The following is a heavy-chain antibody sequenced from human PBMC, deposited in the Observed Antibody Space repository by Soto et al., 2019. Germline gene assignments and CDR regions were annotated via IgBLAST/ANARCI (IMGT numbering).Heavy chain of an antibody. V-gene: IGHV4-39*01. CDR3: ARQIRKGTTMRGVDY. D-gene: IGHD4-4*01. J-gene: IGHJ4*02. CDR2: IYYSGST. Sequence: QLQLQESGPGLVKPSETLSLTCTVSGGSISSSSYYWGWIRQPPGKGLEWIGNIYYSGSTYYNSSLKSRLTISVDTSKNHFSLKLSSVTAADTAMYYCARQIRKGTTMRGVDYWGQGTLVTVSS. CDR1: GGSISSSSYY.